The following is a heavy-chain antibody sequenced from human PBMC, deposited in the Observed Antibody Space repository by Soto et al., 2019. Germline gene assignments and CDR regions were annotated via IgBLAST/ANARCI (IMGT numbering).Heavy chain of an antibody. D-gene: IGHD1-26*01. CDR3: ATDMWELLRSRYYYGMDV. V-gene: IGHV1-24*01. CDR1: GYTLTELS. J-gene: IGHJ6*02. CDR2: FDPEDGET. Sequence: QVQLVQSGAEVKKPGASVKVSCKVSGYTLTELSMHWVRQAPGKGLEWMGGFDPEDGETIYAQKFQGRVTMTEDTSTDTAYMELGSLRSEDTAVYYCATDMWELLRSRYYYGMDVWGQGTTVTVSS.